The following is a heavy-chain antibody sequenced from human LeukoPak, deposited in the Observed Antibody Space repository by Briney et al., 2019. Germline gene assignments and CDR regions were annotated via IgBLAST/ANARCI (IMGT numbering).Heavy chain of an antibody. CDR3: ARAGLSLPAAIHDWFDP. V-gene: IGHV4-30-4*01. CDR2: IYYSGST. J-gene: IGHJ5*02. Sequence: PSETLSLTCTVSSDSISSDDYYRSWIRQPPGKGLEWIGYIYYSGSTFYNPSLKSRVTISMDTSKNQFSLMLSSVTAADTAVYYCARAGLSLPAAIHDWFDPWGQGTLVTVSS. D-gene: IGHD2-2*01. CDR1: SDSISSDDYY.